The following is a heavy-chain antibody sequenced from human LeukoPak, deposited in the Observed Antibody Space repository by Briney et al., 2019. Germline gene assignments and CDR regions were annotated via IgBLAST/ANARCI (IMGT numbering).Heavy chain of an antibody. CDR3: ARHYGAAGDFDY. Sequence: GESLKISCKGSGYSFISYWISWVRQMPGKGLEWMGRIDPSDSYTNYSPSFEGHVTISADKSISTAYLQWSSLKASDIATYYCARHYGAAGDFDYWGQGTLVTVSS. CDR1: GYSFISYW. D-gene: IGHD6-13*01. CDR2: IDPSDSYT. V-gene: IGHV5-10-1*01. J-gene: IGHJ4*02.